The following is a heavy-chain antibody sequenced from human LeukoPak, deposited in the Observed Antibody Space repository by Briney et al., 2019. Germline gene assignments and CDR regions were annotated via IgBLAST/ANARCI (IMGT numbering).Heavy chain of an antibody. CDR1: GFTFSSYA. V-gene: IGHV3-64*01. Sequence: GGSLRLSCAASGFTFSSYAMHWVRQAPGKGLEYVSAISSNGGSIYYANSVKGRFTISRDNSKNTLYLQMNSLRAEDTAVYYCAKDGEYSYGNYYYGMDVWGQGTTVTVSS. J-gene: IGHJ6*02. CDR3: AKDGEYSYGNYYYGMDV. D-gene: IGHD5-18*01. CDR2: ISSNGGSI.